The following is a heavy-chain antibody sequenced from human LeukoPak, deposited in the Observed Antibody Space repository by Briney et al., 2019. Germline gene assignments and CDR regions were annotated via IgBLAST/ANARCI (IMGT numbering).Heavy chain of an antibody. D-gene: IGHD3-3*01. V-gene: IGHV1-46*01. Sequence: ASVKVSCKASGYTFSSYYMHWVRQAPGQGLEWMGIINPSGGSTSYAQKFQGRVTMTRDTSTRTVYMEVSSLRSEDTAVYYCARDYGFWSGYAYWGQGTLVTVSS. CDR1: GYTFSSYY. J-gene: IGHJ4*02. CDR2: INPSGGST. CDR3: ARDYGFWSGYAY.